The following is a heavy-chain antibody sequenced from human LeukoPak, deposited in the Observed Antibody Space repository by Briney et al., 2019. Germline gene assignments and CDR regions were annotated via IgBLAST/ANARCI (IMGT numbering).Heavy chain of an antibody. CDR1: NYYISSGSY. Sequence: RPSETLSLTCGVSNYYISSGSYWSWIRQPPGKGLEWIGSIYHTGSAYYISSLQSRVTISVDTSKNQFSVKLSSVTAADTAVYYCARANDRGGTSPLDYWGQGTLVTVSS. CDR2: IYHTGSA. J-gene: IGHJ4*02. V-gene: IGHV4-38-2*01. D-gene: IGHD2-2*01. CDR3: ARANDRGGTSPLDY.